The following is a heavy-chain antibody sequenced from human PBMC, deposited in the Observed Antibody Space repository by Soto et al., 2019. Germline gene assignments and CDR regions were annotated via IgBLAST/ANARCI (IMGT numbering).Heavy chain of an antibody. CDR2: ISAYNGNT. D-gene: IGHD3-3*01. Sequence: GASVKVSCKASGYTFTSYGISWVRQAPGQGLEWMGLISAYNGNTNYAQKLQGRVTMTTDTSTSTAYMELRSLRSDDTAVYYCARGYYDFWSGYSYWYFDLWGRGTLVTVSS. CDR3: ARGYYDFWSGYSYWYFDL. CDR1: GYTFTSYG. J-gene: IGHJ2*01. V-gene: IGHV1-18*04.